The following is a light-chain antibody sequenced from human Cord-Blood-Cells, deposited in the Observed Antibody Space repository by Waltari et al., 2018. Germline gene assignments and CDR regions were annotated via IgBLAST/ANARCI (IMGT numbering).Light chain of an antibody. V-gene: IGKV3-20*01. CDR2: GAS. CDR1: QSVSSSY. CDR3: QQYGSSPLIT. Sequence: EIVLTQSPGTLSLSPRERATLSCRASQSVSSSYLACYQQKPGQAPRLLIYGASSRATGIPDRFSGSGSGTDFTLTISRLEPEDFAVYYCQQYGSSPLITFGQGTRLEIK. J-gene: IGKJ5*01.